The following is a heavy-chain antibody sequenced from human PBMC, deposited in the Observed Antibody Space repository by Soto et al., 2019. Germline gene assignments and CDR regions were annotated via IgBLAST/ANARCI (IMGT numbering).Heavy chain of an antibody. J-gene: IGHJ4*01. Sequence: GGSLRLSCVASGFTFGSRAMSWVRQAPGEGLEWVSTITDNGGDSTSADSVRGRFAISRDNSKNILYLQMSSLRAEDSAVYYCARGSMGSYPGSQIFDFWGRGTLVTVSS. CDR2: ITDNGGDS. CDR3: ARGSMGSYPGSQIFDF. V-gene: IGHV3-23*01. D-gene: IGHD3-10*01. CDR1: GFTFGSRA.